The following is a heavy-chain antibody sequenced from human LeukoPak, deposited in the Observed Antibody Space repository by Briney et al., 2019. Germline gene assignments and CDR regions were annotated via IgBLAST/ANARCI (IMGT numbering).Heavy chain of an antibody. D-gene: IGHD3-16*01. CDR2: ISGSGGST. Sequence: GGSLRLSCAASGFTFSSYAMSWVRQAPGKGLEWVSAISGSGGSTYYADSVKGRFTISRDNSKNSLYLQMNSLRAEDTAVYYCARVGPAYYYYYMDVWGKGTTVTVSS. J-gene: IGHJ6*03. CDR3: ARVGPAYYYYYMDV. V-gene: IGHV3-23*01. CDR1: GFTFSSYA.